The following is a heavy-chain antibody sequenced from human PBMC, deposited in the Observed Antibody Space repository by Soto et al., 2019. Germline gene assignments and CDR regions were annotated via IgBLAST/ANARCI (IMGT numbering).Heavy chain of an antibody. D-gene: IGHD2-2*01. V-gene: IGHV1-69*13. J-gene: IGHJ6*04. CDR2: LIPIYEAP. CDR1: GFTFNVYG. CDR3: ARVRDQHREHYGLNV. Sequence: SVKVSCKTSGFTFNVYGIHWVRQAPGQGLEWMWGLIPIYEAPNYAQKFQYRVTNAEQRSTTRGYADLTSQTSEETAVYFCARVRDQHREHYGLNVWG.